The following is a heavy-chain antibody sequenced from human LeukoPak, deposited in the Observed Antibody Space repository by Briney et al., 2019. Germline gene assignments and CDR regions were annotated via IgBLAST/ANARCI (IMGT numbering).Heavy chain of an antibody. V-gene: IGHV1-24*01. CDR2: FDPEDGET. J-gene: IGHJ4*02. D-gene: IGHD3-22*01. Sequence: ASVKVSCTVSGYTLTELSMHWVRQAPGKGLEWMGGFDPEDGETIYAQKFQGRVTMTEDTSTDTAYMELSSLRSEDTAVYYCATAGPDSSGYYFGYWGQGTRVTVSS. CDR3: ATAGPDSSGYYFGY. CDR1: GYTLTELS.